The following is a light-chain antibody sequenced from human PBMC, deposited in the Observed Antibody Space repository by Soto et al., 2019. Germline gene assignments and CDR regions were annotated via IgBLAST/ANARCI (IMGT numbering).Light chain of an antibody. J-gene: IGLJ1*01. CDR3: ISYTSSSTLV. CDR2: EVI. V-gene: IGLV2-14*01. CDR1: SSDVGGYNY. Sequence: QAVRTQPASVSGSPGQSITISCTGTSSDVGGYNYVSWYQQHPGKAPKLMIYEVINRPSGVSNRFSGSKSGNTASLSISGLQAEDEADYYCISYTSSSTLVFGTGTKVTVL.